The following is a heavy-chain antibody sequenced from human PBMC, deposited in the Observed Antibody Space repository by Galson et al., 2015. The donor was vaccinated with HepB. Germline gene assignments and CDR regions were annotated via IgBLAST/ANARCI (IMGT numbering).Heavy chain of an antibody. Sequence: SETLSLTCTVSGGSISIYYWSWIRQPPGKGLEWIGYIYESGRTDYNPSLKSRVTISTDSSKNQFSLKLKSVTAADTAVYYCARRRYGADYYWGRGILVTVSS. CDR1: GGSISIYY. J-gene: IGHJ4*02. D-gene: IGHD3-10*01. CDR3: ARRRYGADYY. V-gene: IGHV4-59*08. CDR2: IYESGRT.